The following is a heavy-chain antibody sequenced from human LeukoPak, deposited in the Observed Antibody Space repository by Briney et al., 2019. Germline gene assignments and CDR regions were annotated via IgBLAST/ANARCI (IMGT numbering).Heavy chain of an antibody. D-gene: IGHD3-10*01. J-gene: IGHJ4*02. CDR1: GYTFTSYD. V-gene: IGHV1-8*03. CDR2: MNPNSGNT. Sequence: ASVKVSCKASGYTFTSYDINWVRQATGQGLEWMGWMNPNSGNTGYAQKFQGRVTITRNTSISTAYMELSSLRSEDTAVYYCAIALYGSGSYYPDYWGQGTLVTVSS. CDR3: AIALYGSGSYYPDY.